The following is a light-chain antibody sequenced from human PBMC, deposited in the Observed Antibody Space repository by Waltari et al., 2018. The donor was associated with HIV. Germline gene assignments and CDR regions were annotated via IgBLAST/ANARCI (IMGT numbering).Light chain of an antibody. Sequence: NFMLTQPHSVSESPGKTVTISCTRSSGSIASNYVQWYQQRPGSAPTTVIYEDNQRPSGVPDLCSGSIDSSSNSASLTISGLKTEDEADYYCQSYDSSNPVVFGGGTKLTVL. CDR1: SGSIASNY. CDR3: QSYDSSNPVV. V-gene: IGLV6-57*04. CDR2: EDN. J-gene: IGLJ2*01.